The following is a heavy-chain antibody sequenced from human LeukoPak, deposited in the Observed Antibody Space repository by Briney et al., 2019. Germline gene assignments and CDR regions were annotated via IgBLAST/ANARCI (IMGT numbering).Heavy chain of an antibody. V-gene: IGHV4-59*01. CDR1: SGSISYFY. D-gene: IGHD2-8*01. CDR2: IHYTGST. CDR3: ATYTNRLHY. J-gene: IGHJ4*02. Sequence: SETLSLTCTVSSGSISYFYWNWIRQPPGKGLEWIGYIHYTGSTNYNPSLKSRVTISVDTSKNQFSLKLSSVAAADTAVYYCATYTNRLHYWGQGTLVTVSS.